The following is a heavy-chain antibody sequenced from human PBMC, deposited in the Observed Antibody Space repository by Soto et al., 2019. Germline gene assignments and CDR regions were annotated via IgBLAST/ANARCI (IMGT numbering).Heavy chain of an antibody. J-gene: IGHJ5*02. CDR1: GFSLSNARMG. Sequence: QVTLKESGPVLVKPTETLTLTCTVSGFSLSNARMGVSWIRQPPGKAPEWLPHIFSNDEKSYTTSLKSRLTISKDTSKSQVVLTMTNMDPVDTATYYCARMHSGGATGTTPNWFAPWGQGPLVTVSS. CDR3: ARMHSGGATGTTPNWFAP. CDR2: IFSNDEK. V-gene: IGHV2-26*01. D-gene: IGHD1-1*01.